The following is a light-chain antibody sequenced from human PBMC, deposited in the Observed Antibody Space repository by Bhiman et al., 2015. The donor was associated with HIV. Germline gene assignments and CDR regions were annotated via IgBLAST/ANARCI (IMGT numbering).Light chain of an antibody. CDR1: SSNIGNNY. CDR3: GSWDNSLSAVV. J-gene: IGLJ2*01. Sequence: QSVLTQPPSVSAAPGQKVTISCSGSSSNIGNNYVSWYQQLPGTAPKLLIYENTKRPSGIPDRFSGSKSGTSATLGITGLQTGDEADYYCGSWDNSLSAVVFGGGTKLTVL. V-gene: IGLV1-51*02. CDR2: ENT.